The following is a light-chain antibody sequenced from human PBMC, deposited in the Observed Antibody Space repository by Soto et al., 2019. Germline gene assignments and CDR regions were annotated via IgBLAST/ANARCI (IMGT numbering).Light chain of an antibody. CDR1: QSVSSN. V-gene: IGKV3-15*01. J-gene: IGKJ1*01. CDR2: GAS. CDR3: QQYNNWPPKT. Sequence: ETVMTQPPATLSVFPGEAATLSCRASQSVSSNLAWYQQKPGQAPRLLIYGASTRATGIPARFSGSGSGTEFTLTISSLQSEDFAVYYCQQYNNWPPKTFGQGTKVDIK.